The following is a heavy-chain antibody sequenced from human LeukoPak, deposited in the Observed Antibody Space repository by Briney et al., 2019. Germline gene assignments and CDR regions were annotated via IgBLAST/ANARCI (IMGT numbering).Heavy chain of an antibody. Sequence: KSSETLSLTCAVYGGSFSDYYWSWIRQPPGKGLEWIGEINDSGRINYSPSLLSRVTVSVDPSKNQFSLSLTSVTATDTAVYYCARRWNYGRNYYIDVWGKGATVSVSS. CDR2: INDSGRI. D-gene: IGHD1-7*01. V-gene: IGHV4-34*01. CDR1: GGSFSDYY. CDR3: ARRWNYGRNYYIDV. J-gene: IGHJ6*03.